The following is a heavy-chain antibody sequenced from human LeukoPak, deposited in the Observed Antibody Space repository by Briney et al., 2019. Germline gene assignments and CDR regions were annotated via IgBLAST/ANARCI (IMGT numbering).Heavy chain of an antibody. CDR1: GFTFSNYW. D-gene: IGHD1-1*01. Sequence: HPGGSLRLSCAASGFTFSNYWMSWVRQAPGKGLEWVANIKNDGNKKYYVDSVKGRFTISRDNAKDSLYLQMNSLRVEDTAVYYCASLNNDDYWGQGTLVTVPS. J-gene: IGHJ4*02. V-gene: IGHV3-7*01. CDR3: ASLNNDDY. CDR2: IKNDGNKK.